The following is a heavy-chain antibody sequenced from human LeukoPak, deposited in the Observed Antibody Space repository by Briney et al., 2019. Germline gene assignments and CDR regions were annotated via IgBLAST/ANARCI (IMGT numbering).Heavy chain of an antibody. V-gene: IGHV1-69*05. CDR1: GGTFSSYA. J-gene: IGHJ3*02. CDR2: IIPIFGTA. CDR3: ARTVVDETYDAFDI. D-gene: IGHD4-23*01. Sequence: SVKVSCKASGGTFSSYAISWVRQAPGQGLEWMGGIIPIFGTANYAQKFQGRVTITTDESTSTAYMELSSLRSEDTAVYYCARTVVDETYDAFDIWGQGTMVTVSS.